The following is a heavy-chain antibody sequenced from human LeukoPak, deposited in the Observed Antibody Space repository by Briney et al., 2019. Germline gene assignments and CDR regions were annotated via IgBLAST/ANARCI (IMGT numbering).Heavy chain of an antibody. CDR1: GFTFSSYA. D-gene: IGHD1-1*01. J-gene: IGHJ3*02. V-gene: IGHV3-23*01. CDR3: ASNLGARNAFDI. Sequence: GGSLRLSCAASGFTFSSYAMSWVRQAPGKGLEWVSAISGSGGSTYYADSVKGRFTISRDNSKNTLYLQVNSLRAEDTAVYYCASNLGARNAFDIWGQGTMVTVSS. CDR2: ISGSGGST.